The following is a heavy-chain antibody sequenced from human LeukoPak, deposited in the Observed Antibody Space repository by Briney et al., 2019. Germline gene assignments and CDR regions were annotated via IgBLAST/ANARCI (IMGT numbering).Heavy chain of an antibody. CDR1: GGSFSGYY. Sequence: PSETLSLTCAVYGGSFSGYYWSWIRQPPGKGLEWIGEINHSGSTNYNPSLKSRVTISVDTSKNQFSLRLSSVTAADTAVYYCARGPSLYGKIGLDAFDIWGQGTMVTVSS. CDR2: INHSGST. D-gene: IGHD2-8*01. CDR3: ARGPSLYGKIGLDAFDI. J-gene: IGHJ3*02. V-gene: IGHV4-34*01.